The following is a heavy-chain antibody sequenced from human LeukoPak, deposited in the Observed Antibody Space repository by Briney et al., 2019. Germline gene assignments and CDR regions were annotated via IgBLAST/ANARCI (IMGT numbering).Heavy chain of an antibody. CDR3: ARGRIAVAGTFPY. CDR2: MNPNSGNT. Sequence: ASVKVSCKASGYTFTSYDINWVRQATGQGLEWMGWMNPNSGNTGYAQKFQGRVTMTRNTSISTAYMELSSLRSGDTAVYYCARGRIAVAGTFPYWGQGTLVTVSS. D-gene: IGHD6-19*01. J-gene: IGHJ4*02. V-gene: IGHV1-8*01. CDR1: GYTFTSYD.